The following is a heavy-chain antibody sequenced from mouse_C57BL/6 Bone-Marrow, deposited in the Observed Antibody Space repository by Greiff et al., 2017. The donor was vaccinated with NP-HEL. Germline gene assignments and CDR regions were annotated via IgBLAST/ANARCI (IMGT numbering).Heavy chain of an antibody. V-gene: IGHV1-82*01. Sequence: VQLQQSGPELVKPGASVKISCKASGYAFSSSWMNWVKQRPGKGLEWIGRIYPGDGDTNYNGKFKGKATLTADKSSSTAYMQLSSLTSEDSAVYFCARLPCAYWGQGTLVTVSA. CDR1: GYAFSSSW. J-gene: IGHJ3*01. CDR3: ARLPCAY. CDR2: IYPGDGDT.